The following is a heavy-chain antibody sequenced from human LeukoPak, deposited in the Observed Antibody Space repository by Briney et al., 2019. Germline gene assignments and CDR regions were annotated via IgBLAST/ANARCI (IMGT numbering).Heavy chain of an antibody. D-gene: IGHD3-22*01. J-gene: IGHJ4*02. Sequence: GASVKVSCEASGYTFTSYGISWVRQAPGQGLEWMGWISAYNGNTNYAQKLQGRVTMTTDTSTSTACMELRSLRSDDTAVYYCARDRVFADYYDSSGYYDYWGQGTLVTVSS. CDR1: GYTFTSYG. CDR2: ISAYNGNT. V-gene: IGHV1-18*01. CDR3: ARDRVFADYYDSSGYYDY.